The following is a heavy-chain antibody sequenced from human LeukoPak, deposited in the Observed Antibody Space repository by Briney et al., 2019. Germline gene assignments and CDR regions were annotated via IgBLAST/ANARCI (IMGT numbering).Heavy chain of an antibody. Sequence: ASVKVSCKASGYTFTSYCISWLRQAPGQGLEWMGWISAYNGNTNYAQKLQGRVTMTTDTSTSTAYMELRSLRSDDTAVYYCARGAHFGGYSGYGYWGQGTLVTVSS. V-gene: IGHV1-18*01. CDR3: ARGAHFGGYSGYGY. CDR2: ISAYNGNT. J-gene: IGHJ4*02. CDR1: GYTFTSYC. D-gene: IGHD5-12*01.